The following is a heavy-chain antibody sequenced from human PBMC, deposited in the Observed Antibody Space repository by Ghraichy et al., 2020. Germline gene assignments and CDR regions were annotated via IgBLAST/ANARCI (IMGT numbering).Heavy chain of an antibody. V-gene: IGHV3-21*01. CDR3: ARDGRFLEWLDMSYGMDV. J-gene: IGHJ6*02. Sequence: GGSLRLSCAASGFTFISYSMNWVRQAPGKGLEWVSYIDSSSSYIYYADSLKGRFTISRDNAKNSVYLQMNSLRAEDTAVYYCARDGRFLEWLDMSYGMDVRGQGTTVTVSS. CDR1: GFTFISYS. D-gene: IGHD3-3*01. CDR2: IDSSSSYI.